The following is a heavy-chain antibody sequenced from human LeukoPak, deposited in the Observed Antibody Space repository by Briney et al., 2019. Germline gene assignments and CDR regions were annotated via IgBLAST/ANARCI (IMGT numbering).Heavy chain of an antibody. CDR3: AGGDDSSGYYNY. V-gene: IGHV4-59*12. Sequence: SETLSLTCTVSGGSISSYYWSWIRQPPGKGLEWIGYIYYSGSTNYNPSLKSRVTISVDTSKNQFSLKLSSVTAADTAVYYCAGGDDSSGYYNYWGQGTLVTVSS. J-gene: IGHJ4*02. CDR2: IYYSGST. D-gene: IGHD3-22*01. CDR1: GGSISSYY.